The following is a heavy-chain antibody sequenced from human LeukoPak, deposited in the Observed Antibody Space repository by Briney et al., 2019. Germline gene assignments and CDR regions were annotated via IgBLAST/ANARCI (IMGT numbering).Heavy chain of an antibody. Sequence: PGGSLRLSCAAPGFTFSSYWMHWVRQAPGKGLVWVSRINSDGSSTSYADSVKGRFTISRDNAKNTLYLQMNSLRAEDTAVYYCARVRIAAPVFDYWGQGTLVTVSS. V-gene: IGHV3-74*01. CDR1: GFTFSSYW. J-gene: IGHJ4*02. CDR3: ARVRIAAPVFDY. CDR2: INSDGSST. D-gene: IGHD6-6*01.